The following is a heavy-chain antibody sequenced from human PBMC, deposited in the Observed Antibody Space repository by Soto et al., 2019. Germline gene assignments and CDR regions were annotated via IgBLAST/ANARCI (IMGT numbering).Heavy chain of an antibody. CDR1: GFTFSSYS. CDR2: IGGSSGHI. D-gene: IGHD2-8*01. CDR3: ARTNGAYSNYFDY. V-gene: IGHV3-21*01. J-gene: IGHJ4*02. Sequence: EVQLVESGGGLVKPGGSLRLSCAASGFTFSSYSMVWVRQAPEKGLEWVSSIGGSSGHIYYADSLTGRFTISRDNAKNSLYLQMNSLRVDDTSVYYCARTNGAYSNYFDYWGQGTLVTVSS.